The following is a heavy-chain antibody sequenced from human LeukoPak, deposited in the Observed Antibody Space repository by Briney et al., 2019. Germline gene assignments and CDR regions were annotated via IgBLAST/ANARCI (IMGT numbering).Heavy chain of an antibody. V-gene: IGHV3-23*01. CDR2: FTGRRGTT. CDR3: ARIAAAGAFDP. CDR1: GFTFINYG. Sequence: GGSLRLSCTTSGFTFINYGMSWVRQAPGRGLEWVSTFTGRRGTTYYADSVKGRFTISRDNSKNTLYLQMNSLRAEDTAVYYCARIAAAGAFDPWGQGTLVTVSS. J-gene: IGHJ5*02. D-gene: IGHD6-13*01.